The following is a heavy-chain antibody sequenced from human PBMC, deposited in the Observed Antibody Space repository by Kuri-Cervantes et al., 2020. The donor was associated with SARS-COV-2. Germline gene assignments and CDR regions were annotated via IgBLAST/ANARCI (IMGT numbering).Heavy chain of an antibody. CDR3: ARDPGYCSSTSCYVAYFDY. CDR2: ISSSSSYI. V-gene: IGHV3-21*01. CDR1: GFTFSSYG. Sequence: GESLKISCAASGFTFSSYGMHWVRQAPGKGLEWVSSISSSSSYIYYADSVKGRFTISRDNAKNLLYLQMNSLRAEDTAVYYCARDPGYCSSTSCYVAYFDYWGQGTLVTVSS. J-gene: IGHJ4*02. D-gene: IGHD2-2*01.